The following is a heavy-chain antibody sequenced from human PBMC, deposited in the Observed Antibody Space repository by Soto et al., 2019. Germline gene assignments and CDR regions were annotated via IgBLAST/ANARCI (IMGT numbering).Heavy chain of an antibody. CDR2: IYYSGST. V-gene: IGHV4-31*03. D-gene: IGHD3-10*01. Sequence: SETLSLTCTVSGGSISSGGYYWSWIRQHPGKGLEWIGYIYYSGSTYYNPSLKSRVTISVDTSKNQFSLKLSSVTAADTAVYYCARVPAVVTMVRGPPGMDVWGQGTTVTVSS. J-gene: IGHJ6*02. CDR1: GGSISSGGYY. CDR3: ARVPAVVTMVRGPPGMDV.